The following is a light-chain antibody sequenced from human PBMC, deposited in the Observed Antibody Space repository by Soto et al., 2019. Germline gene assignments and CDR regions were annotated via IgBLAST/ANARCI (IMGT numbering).Light chain of an antibody. CDR3: QKYNNVPPEYS. CDR2: AAS. V-gene: IGKV1-27*01. Sequence: DFQMTQSPSSLSASVGDRVTSTCRASQDIRNQLVWYQQRPAKVPNLLIYAASILQSGVSSRFRGSGSRTVVTNTSNSLQPENVATYYWQKYNNVPPEYSSGQGTKVEIK. CDR1: QDIRNQ. J-gene: IGKJ2*03.